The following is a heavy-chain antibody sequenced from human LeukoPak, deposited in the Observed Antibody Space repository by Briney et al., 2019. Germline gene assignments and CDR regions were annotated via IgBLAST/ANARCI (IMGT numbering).Heavy chain of an antibody. CDR3: ARDCGGDCYSEGDYFDY. V-gene: IGHV4-31*03. CDR1: GGSISSGGYY. J-gene: IGHJ4*02. CDR2: IYYSGST. Sequence: PSQTLSLTCTVSGGSISSGGYYWSWICQHPGKGLEWIGYIYYSGSTYYNPSLKSRVTISVDTSKNQFSLKLSSVTAADTAVYYCARDCGGDCYSEGDYFDYWGQGTLVTVSS. D-gene: IGHD2-21*02.